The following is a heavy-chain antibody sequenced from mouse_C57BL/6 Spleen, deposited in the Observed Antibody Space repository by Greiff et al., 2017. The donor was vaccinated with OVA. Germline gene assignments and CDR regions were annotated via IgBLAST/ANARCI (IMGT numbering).Heavy chain of an antibody. V-gene: IGHV1-54*01. J-gene: IGHJ4*01. Sequence: VQLVESGAELVRPGTSVKVSCKASGYAFTNYLIEWVKQRPGQGLEWIGVINPGSGGTNYNEKFKGKATLTADKSSSTAYMQLSSLTSEDSAVYFCARSDYTYAMDYWGQGTSVTVSS. CDR1: GYAFTNYL. CDR2: INPGSGGT. D-gene: IGHD2-12*01. CDR3: ARSDYTYAMDY.